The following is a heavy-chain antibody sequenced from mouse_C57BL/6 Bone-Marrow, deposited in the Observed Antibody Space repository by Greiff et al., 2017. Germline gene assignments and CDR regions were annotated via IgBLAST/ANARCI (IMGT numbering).Heavy chain of an antibody. D-gene: IGHD1-1*01. CDR2: ISYDGST. Sequence: DVKLQESGPGLVKPSQSLSLTCSVTGYSITSGYYWNWIRQFPGNKLEWMGYISYDGSTNYNPSLKNRISITRDTSKNQFFLKLNSVTTEDTATYYCAREFITTVPWFAYWGQGTLVTVAA. CDR1: GYSITSGYY. V-gene: IGHV3-6*01. J-gene: IGHJ3*01. CDR3: AREFITTVPWFAY.